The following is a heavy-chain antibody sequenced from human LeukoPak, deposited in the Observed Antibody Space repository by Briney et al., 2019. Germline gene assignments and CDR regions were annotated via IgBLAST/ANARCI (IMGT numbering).Heavy chain of an antibody. CDR1: GGSISSYY. CDR2: IYYSGST. Sequence: SETLSLTCTVSGGSISSYYWSWIRQPPGKGLGWIGYIYYSGSTNYNPSLKSRVTISVDTSKSEFSLKLSSVTAADTAVYYCARDRGDILTYFDYWGQGTLVTVSS. D-gene: IGHD3-9*01. V-gene: IGHV4-59*01. J-gene: IGHJ4*02. CDR3: ARDRGDILTYFDY.